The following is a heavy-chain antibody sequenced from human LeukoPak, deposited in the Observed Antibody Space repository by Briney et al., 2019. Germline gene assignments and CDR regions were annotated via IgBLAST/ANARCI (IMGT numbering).Heavy chain of an antibody. CDR2: LSSSGGNT. V-gene: IGHV3-23*01. J-gene: IGHJ4*02. CDR3: AKGPNGDYEAYYFDY. Sequence: GGSLRLSCAATGFTFRNYAMSWVRRAPGKRLEWVSSLSSSGGNTFYADSVKGRFTMPRDSGKNTVYLQMNSLRAEDTAVYYCAKGPNGDYEAYYFDYWGQGTLVTVSS. CDR1: GFTFRNYA. D-gene: IGHD4-17*01.